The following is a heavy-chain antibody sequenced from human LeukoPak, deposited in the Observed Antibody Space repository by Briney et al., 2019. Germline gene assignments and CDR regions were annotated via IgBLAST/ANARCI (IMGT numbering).Heavy chain of an antibody. V-gene: IGHV1-69*05. Sequence: SVKVSCKASGGTFSSYAISWVRQPPGQGLEWMGGIIPIFGTANYAQKFQGRVTITTDESTSTAYMELSSLRSEDTAVYYCASGLGATSEYFQHWGQGTLVTVSS. D-gene: IGHD1-26*01. CDR2: IIPIFGTA. J-gene: IGHJ1*01. CDR1: GGTFSSYA. CDR3: ASGLGATSEYFQH.